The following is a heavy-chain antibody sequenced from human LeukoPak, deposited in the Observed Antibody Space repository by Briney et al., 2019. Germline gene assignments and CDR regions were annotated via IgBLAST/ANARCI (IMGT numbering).Heavy chain of an antibody. CDR1: GFTFSSYW. V-gene: IGHV3-7*01. D-gene: IGHD2-21*02. Sequence: GGSLRLSCAASGFTFSSYWMSWVRQAPGKGLEWVANIKQDGSEKYYVDSVKGRFTISRDNAQNSLYLQMNSLRAEDTAVYYCARDGMTAYYYGMDVWGQGTTVTVSS. CDR2: IKQDGSEK. J-gene: IGHJ6*02. CDR3: ARDGMTAYYYGMDV.